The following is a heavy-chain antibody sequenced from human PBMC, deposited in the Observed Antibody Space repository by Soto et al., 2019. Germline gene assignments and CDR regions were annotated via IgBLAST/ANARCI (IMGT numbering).Heavy chain of an antibody. CDR1: GFTFSSYS. D-gene: IGHD3-22*01. V-gene: IGHV3-48*02. CDR2: ISSSSSTI. J-gene: IGHJ4*02. Sequence: EVQLVESGGGLVQPGGSLRLSCAASGFTFSSYSMNWVRQAPGKGLEWVSYISSSSSTIYYADSVRGRFTISRDNAKNSLFLQMNSLRDEDTAVYYCARGGYFDSSAYYYVGYWGQGTLVAVSS. CDR3: ARGGYFDSSAYYYVGY.